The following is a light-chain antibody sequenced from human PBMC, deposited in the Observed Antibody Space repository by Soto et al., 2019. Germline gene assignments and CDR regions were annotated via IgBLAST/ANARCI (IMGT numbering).Light chain of an antibody. CDR2: DVS. J-gene: IGLJ1*01. CDR1: SSDVGAYNY. Sequence: QSVLTQPSSLSGSPGQSITISCTGTSSDVGAYNYVSWYQHHPGKAPKLMIYDVSYRPSGVSDRFSGSKSGNTASLTISGLQAEDEADYYCGSYTSSSTLVFGTGTKVTVL. V-gene: IGLV2-14*01. CDR3: GSYTSSSTLV.